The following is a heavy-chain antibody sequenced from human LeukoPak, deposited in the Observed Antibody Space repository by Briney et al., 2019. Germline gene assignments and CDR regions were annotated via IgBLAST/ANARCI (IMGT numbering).Heavy chain of an antibody. J-gene: IGHJ4*02. D-gene: IGHD6-19*01. CDR1: GFTFRSYA. CDR2: LSGSGVST. V-gene: IGHV3-23*01. Sequence: GGSLRLSCAASGFTFRSYAMSWVRQAPGKGLEWVSGLSGSGVSTYYADSVKGRFTISRDNSKNTLHLQMNSLRVEDTAVYYCAKVEQWQYFDYWGQGTLVTVSS. CDR3: AKVEQWQYFDY.